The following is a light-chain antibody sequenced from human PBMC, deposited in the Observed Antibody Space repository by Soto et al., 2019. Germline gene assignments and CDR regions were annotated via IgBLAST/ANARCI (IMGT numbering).Light chain of an antibody. Sequence: EVVMTQSPATLSVSPGEGATPPSGASQGIGATLAWYQHKPGQTPRLLIYETSTRATGGPARFSGSRSGPEFTLTINSLQSEDFAIYYCQPYNNWPLTFGGGTKVESK. CDR1: QGIGAT. CDR2: ETS. V-gene: IGKV3-15*01. CDR3: QPYNNWPLT. J-gene: IGKJ4*01.